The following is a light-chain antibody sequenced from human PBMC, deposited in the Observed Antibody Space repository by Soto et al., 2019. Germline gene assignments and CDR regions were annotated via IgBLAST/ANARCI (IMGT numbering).Light chain of an antibody. CDR1: QNIDSW. CDR2: KVS. J-gene: IGKJ1*01. V-gene: IGKV1-5*03. Sequence: DIQITQSPSTLSASIGDRVTITCRASQNIDSWLAWFQQKPGKAPKVLIYKVSSLDSGVPSRFSGSGSGTEFTLSISSLQPDDFATYYCQQYRSASWTFGQGTKVEMK. CDR3: QQYRSASWT.